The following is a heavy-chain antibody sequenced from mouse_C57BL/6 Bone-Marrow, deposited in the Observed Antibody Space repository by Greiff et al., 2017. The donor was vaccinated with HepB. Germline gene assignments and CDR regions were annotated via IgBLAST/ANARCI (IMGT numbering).Heavy chain of an antibody. V-gene: IGHV1-69*01. J-gene: IGHJ4*01. CDR3: ARSGARRAMDY. CDR1: GYTFTSYW. Sequence: QVQLQQSGAELVMPGASVKLSCKASGYTFTSYWMHWVKQRPGQGLEWIGEIDPSDSYTNYNQKFKGKSTLTVDKSSSTAYMQLSSLTSEDSAVYYCARSGARRAMDYWGQGTSVTVSS. D-gene: IGHD3-2*02. CDR2: IDPSDSYT.